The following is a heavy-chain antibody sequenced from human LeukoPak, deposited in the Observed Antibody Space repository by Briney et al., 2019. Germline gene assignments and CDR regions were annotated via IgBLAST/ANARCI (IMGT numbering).Heavy chain of an antibody. J-gene: IGHJ5*02. V-gene: IGHV3-23*01. Sequence: SGGSLRLSCAASGFTFSSYAMSWVRQAPGKGLEWVSAISGSGGSTYYADSVKGRFTISRDNSKDTLYLQMNSLRAEDTAVYYCAKENYDFWSGYSINWFDPWGQGTLVTVSS. CDR3: AKENYDFWSGYSINWFDP. D-gene: IGHD3-3*01. CDR1: GFTFSSYA. CDR2: ISGSGGST.